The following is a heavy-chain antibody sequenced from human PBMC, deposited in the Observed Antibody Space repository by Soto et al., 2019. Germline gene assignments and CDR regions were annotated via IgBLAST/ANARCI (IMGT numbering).Heavy chain of an antibody. CDR3: ARDVVGEGTIRY. J-gene: IGHJ4*02. V-gene: IGHV1-69*01. CDR1: GGSFSNFV. D-gene: IGHD1-1*01. Sequence: QVQLVQSGAEVKKPGSSVKVSCKSSGGSFSNFVISWVRQAPGQGLECMGGIIPNFGTTNYAQKFQGKVTITADETTRTAYLELSGLTSEDTSVYYCARDVVGEGTIRYCGQGTRVPVAS. CDR2: IIPNFGTT.